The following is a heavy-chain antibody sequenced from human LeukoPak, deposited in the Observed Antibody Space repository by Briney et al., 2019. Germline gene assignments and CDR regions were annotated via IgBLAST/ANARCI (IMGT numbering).Heavy chain of an antibody. CDR2: ISYDGSNK. V-gene: IGHV3-30*18. Sequence: GGSLRLSCAASGFTFSSYGMHWVRQAPGKGLEWVAVISYDGSNKYYADSVKGRFTISRDNSKNTLYLQMNSLRAEDTAVYYCAKEVGVPYYFDYWGQGTLVTVSS. CDR3: AKEVGVPYYFDY. D-gene: IGHD6-6*01. J-gene: IGHJ4*02. CDR1: GFTFSSYG.